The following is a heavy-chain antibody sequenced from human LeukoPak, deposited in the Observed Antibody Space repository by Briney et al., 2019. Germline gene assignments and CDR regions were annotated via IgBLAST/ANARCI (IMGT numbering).Heavy chain of an antibody. V-gene: IGHV3-23*01. CDR3: AKTRTEMAATPDDC. J-gene: IGHJ4*02. D-gene: IGHD5-24*01. CDR1: GFTFSNYA. CDR2: ISGRGATT. Sequence: GGSLRLSCAASGFTFSNYAMTWVRQAPGKGLEWVSTISGRGATTNYADSVKGRFTISRDNSKNTLYLQMNSLRVEDTAVYYCAKTRTEMAATPDDCWGQGTLVTVSS.